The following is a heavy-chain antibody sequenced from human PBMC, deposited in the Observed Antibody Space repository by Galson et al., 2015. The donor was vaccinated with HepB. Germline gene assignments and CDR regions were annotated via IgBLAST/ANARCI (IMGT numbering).Heavy chain of an antibody. CDR3: AKGTTEIDY. V-gene: IGHV3-23*01. J-gene: IGHJ4*02. D-gene: IGHD1-1*01. Sequence: SLRLSCAASGFTFSRLGMTWVRQAPGKGLECVSAIGVRGTTDYSDSVKGRFIISRDNSKNMLYLQMNNLRAEDTAVYYCAKGTTEIDYWGQGTPVTVSS. CDR1: GFTFSRLG. CDR2: IGVRGTT.